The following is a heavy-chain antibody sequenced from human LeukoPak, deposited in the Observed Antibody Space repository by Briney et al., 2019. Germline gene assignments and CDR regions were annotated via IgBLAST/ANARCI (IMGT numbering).Heavy chain of an antibody. J-gene: IGHJ4*02. CDR3: AKGRALGKLRVFYFDY. CDR1: GFTFSSYW. D-gene: IGHD7-27*01. Sequence: GGSLRLSCAASGFTFSSYWMHWVRHAPGKGLVWVSRINSDGSSTSYADSVKGRFTISRDNAKNTLYLQMNSLRDEDTAVYYCAKGRALGKLRVFYFDYWGQGTLVTVSS. V-gene: IGHV3-74*01. CDR2: INSDGSST.